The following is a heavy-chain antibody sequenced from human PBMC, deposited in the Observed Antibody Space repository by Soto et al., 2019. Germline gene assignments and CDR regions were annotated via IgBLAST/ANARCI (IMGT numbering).Heavy chain of an antibody. CDR3: AREGGHNYGLGRGHPFDP. J-gene: IGHJ5*02. V-gene: IGHV1-69*01. Sequence: QVQLVQSGAEVKKSGSSVKVSCKASGGTFNRFAISWLRQAPGQGLQWMGGIIPMFRSANYAQKFKGRVTITADESTNTVYMEMTRLRSDDTAVYYCAREGGHNYGLGRGHPFDPWGQGTLVTVSS. CDR1: GGTFNRFA. CDR2: IIPMFRSA. D-gene: IGHD3-16*01.